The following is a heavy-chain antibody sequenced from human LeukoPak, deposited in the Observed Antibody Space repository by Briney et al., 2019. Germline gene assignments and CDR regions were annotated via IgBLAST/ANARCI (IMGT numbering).Heavy chain of an antibody. Sequence: SETLSLTCSVSDGVINSHYWSWIRQPPGKGLEWIGYIYYSGSTNYNPSLKSRVTMSVDTSKNQFSLKLSSVTAADTAVYSCARGSVRGEFDPWGQGTLVTVSS. J-gene: IGHJ5*02. D-gene: IGHD3-10*01. CDR1: DGVINSHY. CDR2: IYYSGST. V-gene: IGHV4-59*11. CDR3: ARGSVRGEFDP.